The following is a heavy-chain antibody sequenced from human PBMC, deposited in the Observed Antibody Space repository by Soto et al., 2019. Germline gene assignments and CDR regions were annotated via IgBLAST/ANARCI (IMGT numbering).Heavy chain of an antibody. CDR2: IYHTGTS. V-gene: IGHV4-4*02. J-gene: IGHJ4*02. CDR1: GGSISDNW. D-gene: IGHD2-21*01. Sequence: QVQLQESGPGLVKPSGTLSLTCAVSGGSISDNWWSWVRQPPGKGLEWIGEIYHTGTSHYNPSLWSRVTISIDKSKNQFSLNLSSVTAADTAVYYCARHIAVHRTRGFDFWGQGTLVTVSS. CDR3: ARHIAVHRTRGFDF.